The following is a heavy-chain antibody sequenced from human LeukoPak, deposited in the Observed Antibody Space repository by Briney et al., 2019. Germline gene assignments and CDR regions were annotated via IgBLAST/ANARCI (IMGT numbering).Heavy chain of an antibody. CDR3: ARALYDSSGFDY. V-gene: IGHV1-2*02. CDR2: INPNSGGT. D-gene: IGHD3-22*01. Sequence: ASVKVSCKASGYTFTGYYMHWVRQAPGQGLEWMGWINPNSGGTNYAQKFQGRVTMTRDTSISTAYMELSRLRSGDTAVYYCARALYDSSGFDYWGQGTLVTVSS. CDR1: GYTFTGYY. J-gene: IGHJ4*02.